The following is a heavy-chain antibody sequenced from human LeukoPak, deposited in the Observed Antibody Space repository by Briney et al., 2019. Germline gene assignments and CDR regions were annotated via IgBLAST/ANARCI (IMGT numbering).Heavy chain of an antibody. CDR1: GGTFSSYA. V-gene: IGHV1-69*01. D-gene: IGHD5-12*01. CDR3: ARWLSGNNWFDP. CDR2: IIPIFGTA. Sequence: ASVTVSCTASGGTFSSYAISWVRQAPGQGLEWMGGIIPIFGTANYAQKFQGRVTITADESTSTAYMELSSLRSEDTAVYYCARWLSGNNWFDPWGQGTLVTVSS. J-gene: IGHJ5*02.